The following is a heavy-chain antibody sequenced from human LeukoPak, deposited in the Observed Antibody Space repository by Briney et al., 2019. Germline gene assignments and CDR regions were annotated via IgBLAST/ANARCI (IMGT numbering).Heavy chain of an antibody. J-gene: IGHJ5*02. Sequence: PSETLSLTCTVSGGSISSYYWSWIRQPPGKGLEWIGYIYYSGSTNYNPSLKSRVTISVDTSKNQFSLKLSSVTAADTAVYYCARSPALDWFDPWGQGTLVTVSS. CDR1: GGSISSYY. D-gene: IGHD3-16*01. CDR3: ARSPALDWFDP. CDR2: IYYSGST. V-gene: IGHV4-59*01.